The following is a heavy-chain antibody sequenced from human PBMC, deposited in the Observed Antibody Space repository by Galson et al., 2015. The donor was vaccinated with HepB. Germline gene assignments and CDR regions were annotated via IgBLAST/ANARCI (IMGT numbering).Heavy chain of an antibody. CDR2: IYYSGST. Sequence: ETLSLTCTVSGGSISSSSYYWGWIRQPPGKGLEWIGSIYYSGSTYYNPSLKSRVTISVDASKNQFSLKLSSVTAADTAVYYCARLGDYYDSSGYGHDAFDIWGQGTMVTVSS. CDR3: ARLGDYYDSSGYGHDAFDI. CDR1: GGSISSSSYY. D-gene: IGHD3-22*01. V-gene: IGHV4-39*01. J-gene: IGHJ3*02.